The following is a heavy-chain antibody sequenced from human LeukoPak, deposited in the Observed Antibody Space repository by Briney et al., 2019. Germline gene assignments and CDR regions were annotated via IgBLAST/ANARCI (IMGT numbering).Heavy chain of an antibody. CDR2: IKKDGSEK. CDR3: ARDSGFSGTQRGEY. V-gene: IGHV3-7*01. J-gene: IGHJ4*02. CDR1: GFTFSSYW. Sequence: GGSLRLSCAASGFTFSSYWMSWVRQAPGKGLEWVANIKKDGSEKYYVDSVKGRFTISRDNAKTSLYLQMNSLRAEDTAVYYCARDSGFSGTQRGEYWGQGTLVTVSS. D-gene: IGHD3/OR15-3a*01.